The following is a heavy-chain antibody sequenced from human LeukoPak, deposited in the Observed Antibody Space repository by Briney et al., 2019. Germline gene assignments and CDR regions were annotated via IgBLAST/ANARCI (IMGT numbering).Heavy chain of an antibody. Sequence: PSETLSLTCTVSAGSMTSYYWNWIRQPAGKGLEWIGRIYTSGSSDYRSSLKSRVSMSVDTSKNQFSLKLRSVTAADTATYYCARSLVVHGYYYYYYMDVWGKGTTVTVSS. CDR1: AGSMTSYY. CDR3: ARSLVVHGYYYYYYMDV. J-gene: IGHJ6*03. CDR2: IYTSGSS. D-gene: IGHD2-2*01. V-gene: IGHV4-4*07.